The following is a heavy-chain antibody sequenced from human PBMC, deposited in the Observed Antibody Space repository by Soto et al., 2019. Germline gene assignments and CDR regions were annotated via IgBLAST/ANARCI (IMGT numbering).Heavy chain of an antibody. J-gene: IGHJ6*02. CDR1: GGSFSKFA. CDR3: ARDDATHCGDDCYRYFYYGMDV. CDR2: IIPTLGTT. Sequence: QVQLVQSGTEVKTPGSSVKVSCKASGGSFSKFAINWVRQAPGQGLEWMGGIIPTLGTTDYAHKFQGRVTITADEATRTAYMELSGLRSDDTAVYYCARDDATHCGDDCYRYFYYGMDVWGQGTTVTVSS. V-gene: IGHV1-69*01. D-gene: IGHD2-21*02.